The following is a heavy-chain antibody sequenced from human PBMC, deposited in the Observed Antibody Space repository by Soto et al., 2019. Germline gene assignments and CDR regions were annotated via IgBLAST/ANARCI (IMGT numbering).Heavy chain of an antibody. D-gene: IGHD3-16*01. V-gene: IGHV2-5*02. CDR3: ASGGDTTYSFDY. CDR1: GFSLSTSGVG. Sequence: SGPTLVNPTQTLTLTCTFSGFSLSTSGVGVGWIRQPPGKALDWLALIYWDDDKRYSPSLKSRLTITKDTSKNQVVLTMTNLDPVDTATYYCASGGDTTYSFDYWGQGTLVTVSS. J-gene: IGHJ4*02. CDR2: IYWDDDK.